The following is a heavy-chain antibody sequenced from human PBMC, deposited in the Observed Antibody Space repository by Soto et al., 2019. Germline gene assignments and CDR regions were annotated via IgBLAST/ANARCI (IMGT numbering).Heavy chain of an antibody. CDR3: ARSIVVVVAATGVGFYYYYYGMDV. Sequence: PSETLSLTCAVSGGSISSSNWWSWVRQPPGKGLEWIGEIYHSGSTNYNPSLKSRVTISVDKSKNQFSLKLSSVTAAAAAVYYCARSIVVVVAATGVGFYYYYYGMDVWGQGTTVTVSS. V-gene: IGHV4-4*02. D-gene: IGHD2-15*01. CDR1: GGSISSSNW. J-gene: IGHJ6*02. CDR2: IYHSGST.